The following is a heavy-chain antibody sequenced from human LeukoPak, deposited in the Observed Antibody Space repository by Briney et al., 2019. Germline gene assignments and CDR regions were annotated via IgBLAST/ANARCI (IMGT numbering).Heavy chain of an antibody. V-gene: IGHV5-51*01. CDR3: ARLPGNSGYCYVTRGDPYFFDY. J-gene: IGHJ4*02. Sequence: GESLKISCRVSGYSFTNYWIGWVRQIPGKGLEWMGIIYPGDSDTRYSPSFQGQVTISADKSISTAYLQWSSLKASDTAMYYCARLPGNSGYCYVTRGDPYFFDYWGQGTLVTVSS. D-gene: IGHD3-22*01. CDR1: GYSFTNYW. CDR2: IYPGDSDT.